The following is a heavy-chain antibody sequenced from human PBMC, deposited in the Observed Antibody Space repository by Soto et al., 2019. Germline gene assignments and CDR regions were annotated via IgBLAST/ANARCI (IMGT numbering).Heavy chain of an antibody. CDR2: ICWRGST. CDR1: VGSIISGGYY. CDR3: VRGPRKIVNY. V-gene: IGHV4-31*03. Sequence: SWTLSLTCTFSVGSIISGGYYWSWLRQRPGKGLEWFGYICWRGSTYYRPSLKSRVTISVDTSKNQFSLKLSSVTAADTAAYYCVRGPRKIVNYWGQGTQVTVSA. D-gene: IGHD3-16*02. J-gene: IGHJ4*02.